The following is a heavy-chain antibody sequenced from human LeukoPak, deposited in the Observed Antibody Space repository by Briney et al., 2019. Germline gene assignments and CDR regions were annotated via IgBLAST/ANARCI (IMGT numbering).Heavy chain of an antibody. V-gene: IGHV3-7*01. CDR3: AIATTGRGAFGS. D-gene: IGHD1-1*01. CDR2: TNEAGGDK. CDR1: GFTFSDFW. Sequence: GGSLRLSCAASGFTFSDFWMSWVRQAPGKGLECVASTNEAGGDKYYMDSVKGRFTISRDNSKNSLSLQMNSLTAEDTAIYYCAIATTGRGAFGSWGQGTLVSVSS. J-gene: IGHJ4*02.